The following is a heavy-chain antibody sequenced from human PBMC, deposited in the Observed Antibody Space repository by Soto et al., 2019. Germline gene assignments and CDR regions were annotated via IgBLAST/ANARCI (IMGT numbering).Heavy chain of an antibody. CDR2: IYYSGST. Sequence: PSETLSLTCTVSGGSISSYYWSWIRQSPGKGLEWIGYIYYSGSTNYNPSLKSRVTISVDTSKNQFSLKLSSVTAADTAVYYCARHAYPRVDYWGQGTLVTVSS. CDR3: ARHAYPRVDY. V-gene: IGHV4-59*08. J-gene: IGHJ4*02. CDR1: GGSISSYY. D-gene: IGHD3-16*01.